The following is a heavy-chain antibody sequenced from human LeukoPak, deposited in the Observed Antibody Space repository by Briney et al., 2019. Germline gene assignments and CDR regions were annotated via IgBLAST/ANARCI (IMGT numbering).Heavy chain of an antibody. CDR3: ARNRITIFGVVNY. D-gene: IGHD3-3*01. CDR1: GFTFTNYW. CDR2: IKQDGSEK. J-gene: IGHJ4*02. V-gene: IGHV3-7*01. Sequence: GGSLRLSCAASGFTFTNYWMSWVRQAPGKGLEWVANIKQDGSEKYYVDSVKGRFTISRDNAKNSLYLQMNSLRAEDTAVYYCARNRITIFGVVNYWGQGTLVTVSS.